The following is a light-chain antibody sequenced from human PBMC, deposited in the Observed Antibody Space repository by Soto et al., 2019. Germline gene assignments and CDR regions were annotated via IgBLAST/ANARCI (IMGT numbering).Light chain of an antibody. Sequence: EIVLTHSPATLSLSPGERATLSCRASQSVSSYLAWYQQKPGQAHRLLNYDASNRATSIPARFSGSGSGTDFTLTISSLEPEDFAVYYCQQRSNWPLTFGGGTKVEIK. CDR1: QSVSSY. CDR3: QQRSNWPLT. V-gene: IGKV3-11*01. CDR2: DAS. J-gene: IGKJ4*01.